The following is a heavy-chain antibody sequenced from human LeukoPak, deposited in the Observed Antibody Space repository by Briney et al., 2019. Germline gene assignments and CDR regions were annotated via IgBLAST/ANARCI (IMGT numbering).Heavy chain of an antibody. CDR1: GFTFSNAW. J-gene: IGHJ4*02. D-gene: IGHD2-8*01. Sequence: GGSLRLSCAASGFTFSNAWMNWVRQAPGKGLEWVGRIKSKTDGGTTDYAAPVKGRFTISRDDSKNTLYLQMNSLKTEDTAVYYCTTDNQLGYCTNGVCSFDYWGQGTLVTVSS. V-gene: IGHV3-15*07. CDR3: TTDNQLGYCTNGVCSFDY. CDR2: IKSKTDGGTT.